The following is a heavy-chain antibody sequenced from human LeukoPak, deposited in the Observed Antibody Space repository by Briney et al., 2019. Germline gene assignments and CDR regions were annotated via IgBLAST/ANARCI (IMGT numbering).Heavy chain of an antibody. J-gene: IGHJ4*02. CDR1: GFIISDYA. CDR2: ISANGGRT. V-gene: IGHV3-64D*06. CDR3: VKDLYKGDSASWYFFHY. Sequence: PGGTLRLSCSASGFIISDYAMHWVRQAPGKGLEYVSVISANGGRTYYADSVKGRFTISRDTSKNTLYLQMSSLRAEDTAMYHCVKDLYKGDSASWYFFHYWGQGTLVTVSS. D-gene: IGHD6-13*01.